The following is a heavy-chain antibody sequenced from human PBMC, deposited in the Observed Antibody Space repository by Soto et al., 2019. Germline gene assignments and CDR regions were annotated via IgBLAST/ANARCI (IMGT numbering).Heavy chain of an antibody. CDR2: ISSSSSYT. D-gene: IGHD2-2*02. V-gene: IGHV3-11*06. CDR1: GFTFSDYY. CDR3: ARGYCSSTSCYTGSYYGMDV. J-gene: IGHJ6*02. Sequence: GGSLRLSCAASGFTFSDYYMSWIRQAPGKGLEWVSYISSSSSYTNYADSVKGRFTISRDNAKNSLYLQMNSLRAEDTAVYYCARGYCSSTSCYTGSYYGMDVWGQGTTVTVS.